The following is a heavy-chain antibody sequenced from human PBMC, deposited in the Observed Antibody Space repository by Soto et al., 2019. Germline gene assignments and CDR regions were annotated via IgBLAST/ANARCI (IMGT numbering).Heavy chain of an antibody. V-gene: IGHV4-34*01. CDR3: ARGKWLRSSFDY. CDR2: INHSGST. J-gene: IGHJ4*02. D-gene: IGHD5-12*01. CDR1: GGSFSGYY. Sequence: QVQLQQWGAGLLKPSETLSLTCAVYGGSFSGYYWSWIRQPPGKGLEWIGEINHSGSTNYNPSLKSRVTISVDTSKNQFSLKLSSVTAADTAVYYCARGKWLRSSFDYWRQGTLVTVSS.